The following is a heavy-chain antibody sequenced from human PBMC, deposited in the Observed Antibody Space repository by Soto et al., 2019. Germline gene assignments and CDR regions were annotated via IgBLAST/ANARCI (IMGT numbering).Heavy chain of an antibody. Sequence: QVQLVQSGAEVKKPGSSVKVSCKASGGTFSSYAISWVRQAPGQGLEWMGGIIPIFGTANYAQKFQGRVTITADESTSTAYMELSRLRSEDTAVYYCAREPTGLLWFGELPYYYGMDVWGQGTTVTVSS. CDR1: GGTFSSYA. CDR3: AREPTGLLWFGELPYYYGMDV. V-gene: IGHV1-69*01. D-gene: IGHD3-10*01. CDR2: IIPIFGTA. J-gene: IGHJ6*02.